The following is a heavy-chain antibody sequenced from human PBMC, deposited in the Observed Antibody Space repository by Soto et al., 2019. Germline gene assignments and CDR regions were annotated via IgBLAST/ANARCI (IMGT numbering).Heavy chain of an antibody. V-gene: IGHV4-61*05. CDR3: ASGGDYGRFDY. D-gene: IGHD3-10*01. Sequence: SETLSLTCTVSGGSISSSSYYWGWIRQPPGKGLEWIGYIYYSGSTNYNPSLKSRVTISINTSKNQFSLNLSSVTAADTAVYYCASGGDYGRFDYWGQGTLVTVSS. CDR1: GGSISSSSYY. CDR2: IYYSGST. J-gene: IGHJ4*02.